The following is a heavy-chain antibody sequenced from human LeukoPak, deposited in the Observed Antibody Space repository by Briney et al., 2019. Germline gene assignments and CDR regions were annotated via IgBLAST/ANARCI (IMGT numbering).Heavy chain of an antibody. V-gene: IGHV3-30*02. D-gene: IGHD4/OR15-4a*01. CDR2: IRYDGSNK. J-gene: IGHJ4*02. CDR1: GFMFSAYG. CDR3: ARRAGAYSHPYDY. Sequence: GGSLRLSCAASGFMFSAYGMHWVRQAPGRGLEWVAFIRYDGSNKYYADSVKGRFTISRDNSRNTLFLQMNSLRAEDTAVYYCARRAGAYSHPYDYWGQGTLVTVSS.